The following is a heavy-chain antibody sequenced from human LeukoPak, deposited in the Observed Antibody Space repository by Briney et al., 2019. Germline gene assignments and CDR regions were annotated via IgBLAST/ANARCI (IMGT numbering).Heavy chain of an antibody. D-gene: IGHD2-2*01. J-gene: IGHJ5*02. V-gene: IGHV3-74*01. CDR2: INADGSAT. Sequence: PGGSLRLSCAASGFTFSSHWMHWVRQAPEKGLVGVSHINADGSATYYAASVKGRFTISRDNARNTLYLQMHSLTAEDTGVYYCERGALRDCSYTSCTRGNWFDPWGQGTLVTVSS. CDR3: ERGALRDCSYTSCTRGNWFDP. CDR1: GFTFSSHW.